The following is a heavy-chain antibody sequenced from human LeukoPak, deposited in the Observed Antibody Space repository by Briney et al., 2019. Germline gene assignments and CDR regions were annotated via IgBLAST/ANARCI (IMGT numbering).Heavy chain of an antibody. V-gene: IGHV3-11*01. D-gene: IGHD2-15*01. J-gene: IGHJ4*02. CDR1: GFTFSDYY. CDR2: ISSSGSTI. CDR3: ARVTGRKDTNYYFDY. Sequence: GGSLRLSCAASGFTFSDYYMSWIRQAPGKGLEWVSYISSSGSTIYYADSVKGRFTISRGNAKNSLYLQMNSLRAEDTAVYYCARVTGRKDTNYYFDYWGQGTLVTVSS.